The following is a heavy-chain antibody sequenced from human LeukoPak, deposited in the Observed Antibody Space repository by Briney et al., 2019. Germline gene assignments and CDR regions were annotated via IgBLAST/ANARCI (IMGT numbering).Heavy chain of an antibody. CDR1: GYTFTSYG. Sequence: ASVKVSCKASGYTFTSYGISWVRQAPGQGLEWMGWISAYNGNTNYAQKLQGRVTMTTDTSTSTAYMELRSLRSDDTAVYYCATTRLSEHDYGDYYYMDVRGKGTTVTVSS. V-gene: IGHV1-18*01. D-gene: IGHD4-17*01. CDR2: ISAYNGNT. CDR3: ATTRLSEHDYGDYYYMDV. J-gene: IGHJ6*03.